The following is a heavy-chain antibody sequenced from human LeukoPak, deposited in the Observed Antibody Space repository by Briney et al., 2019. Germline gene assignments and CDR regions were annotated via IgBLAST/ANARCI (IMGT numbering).Heavy chain of an antibody. CDR2: IGATGFST. CDR1: GFTFSYAW. D-gene: IGHD6-19*01. V-gene: IGHV3-23*01. CDR3: AKDGPYSSGWPFDH. J-gene: IGHJ4*02. Sequence: GGSLRLSCAASGFTFSYAWMSWVRQAPGKGLEWVSAIGATGFSTHNADSVKGRFVISRDNSRNTLYLQMSSLRAEDTAVYYCAKDGPYSSGWPFDHWGQGTLVTVSS.